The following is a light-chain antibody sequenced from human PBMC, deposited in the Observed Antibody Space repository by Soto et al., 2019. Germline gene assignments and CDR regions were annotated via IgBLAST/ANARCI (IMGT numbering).Light chain of an antibody. V-gene: IGKV3-20*01. CDR3: QQYGSSPTT. CDR2: GAS. J-gene: IGKJ1*01. Sequence: EKVMTESPATRSVSPGERATLSCRASQSVSSDLAWYHQKPGQAPRLLIYGASSRATGIPDRFSGSGSGTDFTLTISRLEPEDFAVYSCQQYGSSPTTFGQGTKVDIK. CDR1: QSVSSD.